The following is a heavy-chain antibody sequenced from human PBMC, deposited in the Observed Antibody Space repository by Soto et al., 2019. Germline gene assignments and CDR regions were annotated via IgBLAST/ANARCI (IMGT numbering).Heavy chain of an antibody. V-gene: IGHV1-69*13. J-gene: IGHJ4*02. Sequence: GASVKVSCKASEGTFSSYAISWVRQAPGQGLEWMGGIIPIFGTANYAQKFQGRVTITADESTSTAYMGLSSLRSEDTAVYYCARQSRMIRYYYDSSGYYPYYFDYWGQGTLVTVSS. CDR1: EGTFSSYA. D-gene: IGHD3-22*01. CDR3: ARQSRMIRYYYDSSGYYPYYFDY. CDR2: IIPIFGTA.